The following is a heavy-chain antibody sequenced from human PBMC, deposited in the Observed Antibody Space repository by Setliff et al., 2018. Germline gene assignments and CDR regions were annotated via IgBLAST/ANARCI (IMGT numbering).Heavy chain of an antibody. D-gene: IGHD3-22*01. CDR2: IYPADSDP. V-gene: IGHV5-51*01. J-gene: IGHJ3*02. CDR1: GYSFTTYW. CDR3: ARQYPYYHDSSGYFSPLDDGFDI. Sequence: GESLKISCQGSGYSFTTYWIGWVRQMPGKGLELMGIIYPADSDPRYSPSFQGQVTISADKSISTAYLQWSSLKASDTAMYYCARQYPYYHDSSGYFSPLDDGFDIWGQGTMVTVSS.